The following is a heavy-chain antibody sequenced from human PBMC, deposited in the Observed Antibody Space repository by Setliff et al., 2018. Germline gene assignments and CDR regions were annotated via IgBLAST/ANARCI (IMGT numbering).Heavy chain of an antibody. J-gene: IGHJ4*02. D-gene: IGHD6-6*01. CDR2: TYDSGST. CDR1: GGPVTRTTTF. V-gene: IGHV4-39*02. CDR3: ARETSAARLWGPFDY. Sequence: PSETLSLTCTVSGGPVTRTTTFWGWVRQTPGKGLEWIGSTYDSGSTYYNPSLKSRVTISVDTSRNQFSLKLSSVTAADTAVYYCARETSAARLWGPFDYWGQGTLVTVSS.